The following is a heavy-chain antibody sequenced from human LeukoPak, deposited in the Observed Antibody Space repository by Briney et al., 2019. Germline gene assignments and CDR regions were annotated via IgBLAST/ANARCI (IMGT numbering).Heavy chain of an antibody. J-gene: IGHJ4*02. D-gene: IGHD6-13*01. CDR2: ISGSGGST. Sequence: GGSLRLSCAASGFTFSSYAMSWVRQAPGKGLEWVSAISGSGGSTYYADSVKGRFTISRDNAKNSLYLQMNSLRAEDTAVYYCARAYIAAAGTFDYWGQGTLVTVSS. V-gene: IGHV3-23*01. CDR1: GFTFSSYA. CDR3: ARAYIAAAGTFDY.